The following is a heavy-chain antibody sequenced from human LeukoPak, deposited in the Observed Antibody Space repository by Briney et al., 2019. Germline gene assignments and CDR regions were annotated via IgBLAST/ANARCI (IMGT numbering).Heavy chain of an antibody. CDR3: ARDPGVRGSRDYFDY. V-gene: IGHV3-48*03. CDR2: ISSRGSTI. CDR1: GFTFSSYE. J-gene: IGHJ4*02. Sequence: GGSLRLSCAASGFTFSSYEMNWVRQAPGKGLEWVSYISSRGSTIYYADSVKGRFTISRDNAKNSLYLQTNSLRAEDTAVYYCARDPGVRGSRDYFDYWGQGTLVTVSS. D-gene: IGHD3-10*01.